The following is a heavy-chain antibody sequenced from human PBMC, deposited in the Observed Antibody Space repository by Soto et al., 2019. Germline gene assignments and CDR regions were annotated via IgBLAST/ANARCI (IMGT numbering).Heavy chain of an antibody. CDR1: GFTFSSYA. CDR3: ARVARTPPARKAVPREVFDY. D-gene: IGHD6-19*01. J-gene: IGHJ4*02. CDR2: ISGSGGST. Sequence: GGSLRLSCAASGFTFSSYAMSWVRQAPGKGLEWVSAISGSGGSTYYADSVKGRFTISRDNSKNTLYLQMNSLGAEDTAVYYCARVARTPPARKAVPREVFDYWGQGTLVTVSS. V-gene: IGHV3-23*01.